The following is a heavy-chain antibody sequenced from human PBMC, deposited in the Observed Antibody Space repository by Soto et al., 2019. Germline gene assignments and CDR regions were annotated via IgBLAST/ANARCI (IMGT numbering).Heavy chain of an antibody. V-gene: IGHV4-38-2*01. CDR3: ARAGSVGTGWFAP. Sequence: PSETLSLTCAVSVHSISSGYFWGWLRQPPGKGLEWIGSIYYGGTAYYNPSLKSRVTISLDMSKNQFSLSLSSVTAADTAFYYCARAGSVGTGWFAPWGQGTLVTVSS. J-gene: IGHJ5*02. D-gene: IGHD1-26*01. CDR1: VHSISSGYF. CDR2: IYYGGTA.